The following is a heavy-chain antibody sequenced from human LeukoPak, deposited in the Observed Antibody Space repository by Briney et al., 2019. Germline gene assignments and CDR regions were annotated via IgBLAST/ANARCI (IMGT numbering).Heavy chain of an antibody. J-gene: IGHJ4*02. CDR3: AREDGYSYYYFDY. CDR1: GGSFSGYY. V-gene: IGHV4-34*01. CDR2: INHSGST. D-gene: IGHD5-18*01. Sequence: SETLSLTCAVYGGSFSGYYWSWIRQPPGKGLEWIWEINHSGSTNYNPSLKSRVTISVDTSKNQFSLKLSSVTAADTAVYYCAREDGYSYYYFDYWGQGTLVTVSS.